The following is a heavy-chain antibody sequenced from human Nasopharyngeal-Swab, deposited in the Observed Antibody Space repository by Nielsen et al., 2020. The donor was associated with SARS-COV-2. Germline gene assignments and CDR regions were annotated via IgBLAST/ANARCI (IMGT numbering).Heavy chain of an antibody. CDR2: ISAYNGNT. CDR1: GYTFTSYY. CDR3: ASTPYSSGWYGPRSANYGMDV. J-gene: IGHJ6*02. Sequence: ASVKVSCKASGYTFTSYYMHWVRQAPGQGLEWMGWISAYNGNTNYAQKLQGRVTMTTDTSTSTAYMELSSLRSEDTAVYYCASTPYSSGWYGPRSANYGMDVWGQGTTVTVSS. D-gene: IGHD6-19*01. V-gene: IGHV1-18*04.